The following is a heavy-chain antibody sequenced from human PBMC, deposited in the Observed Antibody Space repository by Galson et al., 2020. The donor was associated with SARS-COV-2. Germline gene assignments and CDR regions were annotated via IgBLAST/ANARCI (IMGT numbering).Heavy chain of an antibody. CDR2: ISSDGSNS. CDR3: ARGGEWELPYYFDY. V-gene: IGHV3-30*04. J-gene: IGHJ4*02. D-gene: IGHD1-26*01. Sequence: GGSLRLSCAAPGFTFSNYVMHWLRQAPGKGPEWVAVISSDGSNSFYADSLKCRFTISRDNSKSTLYLQMNSLRAEDTAVYYCARGGEWELPYYFDYWGQGTLVTVSS. CDR1: GFTFSNYV.